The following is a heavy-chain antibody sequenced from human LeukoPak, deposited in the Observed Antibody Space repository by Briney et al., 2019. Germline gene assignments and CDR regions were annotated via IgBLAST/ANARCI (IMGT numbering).Heavy chain of an antibody. D-gene: IGHD2-2*01. CDR3: ASLGRGSSTR. CDR1: GGSFSGYY. V-gene: IGHV4-34*01. CDR2: INHSGST. Sequence: SETLSLTCAVYGGSFSGYYWSWIRQPPRKGLEWIGEINHSGSTNYNPSLKSRVTISVDTSKNQFSLKLSSVTAADTAVYYCASLGRGSSTRWGQGTLVTVSS. J-gene: IGHJ4*02.